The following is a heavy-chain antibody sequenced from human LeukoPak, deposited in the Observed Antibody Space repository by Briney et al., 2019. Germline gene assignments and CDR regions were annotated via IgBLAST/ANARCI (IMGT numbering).Heavy chain of an antibody. Sequence: SETLSLTCTVSGGSISSSNYYWSWIRQPPGKELEWIASINYGGTTYYNPSLKSRVTISVDTSKNQFSLRLSSVTAADTAVYFCARYIVFGSGKYYFDYWGQGSLVTVSS. V-gene: IGHV4-39*01. CDR3: ARYIVFGSGKYYFDY. J-gene: IGHJ4*02. D-gene: IGHD3-10*01. CDR2: INYGGTT. CDR1: GGSISSSNYY.